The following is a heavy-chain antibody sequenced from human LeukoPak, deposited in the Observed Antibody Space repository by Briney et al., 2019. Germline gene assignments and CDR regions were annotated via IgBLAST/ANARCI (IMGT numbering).Heavy chain of an antibody. CDR2: IYYSGST. CDR3: ARVLPDIVVGYGMDV. Sequence: SETLSLTCTVSGGSISSYYWSWIRQPPGKGLEWIGYIYYSGSTNYNPPLKSRVTISVDTSKNQFSLKLSSVTAADTAVYYCARVLPDIVVGYGMDVWGQGTLVTVSS. J-gene: IGHJ6*02. D-gene: IGHD2-15*01. V-gene: IGHV4-59*01. CDR1: GGSISSYY.